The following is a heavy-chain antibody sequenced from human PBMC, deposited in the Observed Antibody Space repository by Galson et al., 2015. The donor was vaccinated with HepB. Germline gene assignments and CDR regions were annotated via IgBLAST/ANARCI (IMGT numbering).Heavy chain of an antibody. V-gene: IGHV3-20*04. D-gene: IGHD2/OR15-2a*01. CDR2: IHWNGGIT. Sequence: SLRLSCAASGFNFDEYGMSWVRQTPGKGLEWVSGIHWNGGITGYVESVKGRFTISRDNAKNSLYLQMKSLRAEDTALYYCARHPSGGLSRARFDPWGQGTLVIVSS. CDR1: GFNFDEYG. J-gene: IGHJ5*02. CDR3: ARHPSGGLSRARFDP.